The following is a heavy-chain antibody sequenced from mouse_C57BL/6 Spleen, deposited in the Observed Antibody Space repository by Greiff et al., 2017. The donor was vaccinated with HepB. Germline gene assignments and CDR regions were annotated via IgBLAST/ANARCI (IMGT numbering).Heavy chain of an antibody. CDR2: IDPSDSET. V-gene: IGHV1-52*01. CDR1: GYTFTSYW. J-gene: IGHJ1*03. Sequence: QVHVKQPGAELVRPGSSVKLSCKASGYTFTSYWMHWVKQRPIQGLEWIGNIDPSDSETHYNQKFKDKATLTVDKSSSTAYMQLSSLTSEDSAVYYCARSPLYYGSSSCWYFDVWGTGTTVTVSS. D-gene: IGHD1-1*01. CDR3: ARSPLYYGSSSCWYFDV.